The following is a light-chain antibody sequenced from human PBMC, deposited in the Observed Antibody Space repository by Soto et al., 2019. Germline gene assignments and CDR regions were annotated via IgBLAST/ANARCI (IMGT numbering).Light chain of an antibody. CDR3: SSYTSIIS. V-gene: IGLV2-14*01. Sequence: QSVLTQPASVSGSPGQSITISCTGTSRDVGGYNYVSWYQQHPGKAPKLMIYDVNTRPSGVSNRFSGSKSGNTASLTISGIQAEDEGDYYCSSYTSIISFGGGTKLAVL. J-gene: IGLJ2*01. CDR1: SRDVGGYNY. CDR2: DVN.